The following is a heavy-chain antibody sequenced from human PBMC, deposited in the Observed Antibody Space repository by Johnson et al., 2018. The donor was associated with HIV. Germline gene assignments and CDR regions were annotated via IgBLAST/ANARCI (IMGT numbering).Heavy chain of an antibody. CDR3: ARDPQQWLDVGAFDI. CDR1: GFTFDDYA. Sequence: VQLVESGGGLVQPGRSLRLSCAASGFTFDDYAMHWVRQAPGKGLEWVSGISWNSGNTGYADSVKGRFTISRDNAKNSLYLQMNSLRAEDTAVDYCARDPQQWLDVGAFDIWGQGTMVTVSS. CDR2: ISWNSGNT. J-gene: IGHJ3*02. D-gene: IGHD6-19*01. V-gene: IGHV3-9*01.